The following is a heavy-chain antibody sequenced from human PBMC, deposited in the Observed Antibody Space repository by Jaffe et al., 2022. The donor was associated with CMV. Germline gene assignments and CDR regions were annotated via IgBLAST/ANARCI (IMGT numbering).Heavy chain of an antibody. CDR1: GFTFTNYA. CDR2: LSGGGDRT. D-gene: IGHD6-19*01. V-gene: IGHV3-23*04. Sequence: EVQLVESGGGLVQPGGSLRLSCATSGFTFTNYAMTWVRQAPGKGLEWVSSLSGGGDRTYYADSVKGRFTISRDNSKNTLYLQMNSLRAEDTAVYYCAKGGAVAGLFFRAPSKNYFDNWGQGTLVTVSS. J-gene: IGHJ4*02. CDR3: AKGGAVAGLFFRAPSKNYFDN.